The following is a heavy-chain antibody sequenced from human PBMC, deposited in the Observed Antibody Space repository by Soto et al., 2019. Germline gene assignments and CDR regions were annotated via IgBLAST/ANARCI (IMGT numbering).Heavy chain of an antibody. V-gene: IGHV4-39*01. J-gene: IGHJ6*02. CDR3: ASHVPYCSGGSCYPGTYGMDV. Sequence: QMQLQESGPGLVKPSETLSLTCTVSGGSISSSSYYWGWIRQPPGKGLEWIGSIYYSGSTYYNPSLKSRVTISVDTSTNQFSLKLTSVTAADTAVYYCASHVPYCSGGSCYPGTYGMDVWGQGTTVTVSS. CDR1: GGSISSSSYY. CDR2: IYYSGST. D-gene: IGHD2-15*01.